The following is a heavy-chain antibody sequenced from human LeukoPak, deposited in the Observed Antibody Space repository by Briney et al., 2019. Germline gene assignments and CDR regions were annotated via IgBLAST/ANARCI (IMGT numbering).Heavy chain of an antibody. CDR1: GFTFSSYA. Sequence: GGSLRLSCAASGFTFSSYAMSWVRQAPGKGLEWVSAISGSGGSTYYADSVKGRFTISRDNSKNTLYLQMNSLRAEDTAVYYCAKGTGYCDSSGYDPFDIWGQGTMVTVSS. CDR3: AKGTGYCDSSGYDPFDI. D-gene: IGHD3-22*01. J-gene: IGHJ3*02. CDR2: ISGSGGST. V-gene: IGHV3-23*01.